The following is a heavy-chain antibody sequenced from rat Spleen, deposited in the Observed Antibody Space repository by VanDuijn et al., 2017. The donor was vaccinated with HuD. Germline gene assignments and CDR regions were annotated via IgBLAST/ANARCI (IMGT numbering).Heavy chain of an antibody. D-gene: IGHD3-8*01. CDR3: ARHIHPLLAVRNYFDY. J-gene: IGHJ2*01. Sequence: EVQLVESGGGLVQPGRSLKLSCAASGFTFSNYGMAWVRQAPTKGLEWVATISYDGSSTYYRDSVKGRFTISRDNAKSTLYLQMDSLRSEDTATYYCARHIHPLLAVRNYFDYWGQGVMVTVSS. CDR1: GFTFSNYG. CDR2: ISYDGSST. V-gene: IGHV5-29*01.